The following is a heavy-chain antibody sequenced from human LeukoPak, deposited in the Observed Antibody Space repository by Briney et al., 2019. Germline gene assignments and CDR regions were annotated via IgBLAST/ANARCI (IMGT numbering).Heavy chain of an antibody. D-gene: IGHD6-25*01. CDR1: TFDDYA. V-gene: IGHV4-30-2*04. CDR3: ARGDSGASEYFQD. CDR2: IYYGGTT. Sequence: TFDDYAMHWVRQAPGKGLEWIGYIYYGGTTYYNPSLKSRITMSIDTSKSHFSLRPNSVTAADTAVYFCARGDSGASEYFQDWGQGTLVTVSS. J-gene: IGHJ1*01.